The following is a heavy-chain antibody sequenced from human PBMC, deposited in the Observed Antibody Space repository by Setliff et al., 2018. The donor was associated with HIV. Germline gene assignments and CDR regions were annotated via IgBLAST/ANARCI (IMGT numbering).Heavy chain of an antibody. CDR3: ARSPGDYLFDY. CDR1: GYSFTSYW. V-gene: IGHV1-69-2*01. D-gene: IGHD4-17*01. Sequence: PGESLKISCKGSGYSFTSYWIGWVRQAPGKGLEWMGRVDPEDGETIYAERFRGRISLTVDKSTGTACMELNRLRSDDTALYYCARSPGDYLFDYWGQGTLVTVSS. CDR2: VDPEDGET. J-gene: IGHJ4*02.